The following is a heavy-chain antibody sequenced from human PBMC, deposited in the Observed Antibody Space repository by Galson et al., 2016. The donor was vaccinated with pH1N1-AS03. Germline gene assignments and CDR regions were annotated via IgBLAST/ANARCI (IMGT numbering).Heavy chain of an antibody. Sequence: SLRLSCAASGFSFSIYWMSWVRQAPGKGLVWVSGINSDGSGTMYADSVKGRFTISRDNAKNTLYLQMNSLRAEDTAIYYCSRDPRTAFDIWGQGTTVTVSS. J-gene: IGHJ3*02. CDR2: INSDGSGT. V-gene: IGHV3-74*03. CDR1: GFSFSIYW. CDR3: SRDPRTAFDI.